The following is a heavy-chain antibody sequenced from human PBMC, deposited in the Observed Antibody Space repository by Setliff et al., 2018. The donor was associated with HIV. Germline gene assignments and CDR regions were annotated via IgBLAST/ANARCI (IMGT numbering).Heavy chain of an antibody. D-gene: IGHD3-16*02. V-gene: IGHV3-20*04. CDR2: IDWSGAGA. CDR1: GLTFDDWG. Sequence: PGESLKISCAASGLTFDDWGMTWVRQAPGKGLEWVSSIDWSGAGATYTDSVKGRFTISRDNAKNSLYLQMNILRAEDTAFYYCARRTFYLSGSYRLYYFDYWGPGTLVTVSS. J-gene: IGHJ4*02. CDR3: ARRTFYLSGSYRLYYFDY.